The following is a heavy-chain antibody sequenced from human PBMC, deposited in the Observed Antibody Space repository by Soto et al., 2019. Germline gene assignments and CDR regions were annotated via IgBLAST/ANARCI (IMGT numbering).Heavy chain of an antibody. D-gene: IGHD6-6*01. J-gene: IGHJ4*02. CDR3: ASGGSSLNFDS. Sequence: LRLSCAASGFTFRSYWMQWVRQAPGKGLVWVSWINSDGSSTSYADSVKGRFTISRDNAKNTLYLQMNSLRAEDTAVYYCASGGSSLNFDSWGQGTLVTVSS. V-gene: IGHV3-74*01. CDR1: GFTFRSYW. CDR2: INSDGSST.